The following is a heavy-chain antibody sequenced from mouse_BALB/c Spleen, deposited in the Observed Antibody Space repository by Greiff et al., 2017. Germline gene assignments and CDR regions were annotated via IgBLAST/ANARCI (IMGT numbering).Heavy chain of an antibody. D-gene: IGHD2-4*01. CDR3: ARSDDYDGFAY. CDR1: GFNIKDTY. J-gene: IGHJ3*01. Sequence: VQLKESGAELVKPGASVKLSCTASGFNIKDTYMHWVKQRPEQGLEWIGRIDPANGNTKYDPKFQGKATITADTSSNTAYLQLSSLTSEDTAVYYCARSDDYDGFAYWGQGTLVTVSA. V-gene: IGHV14-3*02. CDR2: IDPANGNT.